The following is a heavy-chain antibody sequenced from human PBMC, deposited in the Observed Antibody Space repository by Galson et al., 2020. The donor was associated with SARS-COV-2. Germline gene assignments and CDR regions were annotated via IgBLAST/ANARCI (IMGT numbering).Heavy chain of an antibody. J-gene: IGHJ4*02. D-gene: IGHD5-12*01. Sequence: SETLSLTCTVSGGSISSGTYYWSWIRQHPGMGLEWLGDIYYGGSSYYNPSLKSRITILVDTSENQFSLKLSSVTAADTAVYYCATRSYTGYAHFEYWGQGTLVTVSS. CDR1: GGSISSGTYY. CDR2: IYYGGSS. V-gene: IGHV4-31*03. CDR3: ATRSYTGYAHFEY.